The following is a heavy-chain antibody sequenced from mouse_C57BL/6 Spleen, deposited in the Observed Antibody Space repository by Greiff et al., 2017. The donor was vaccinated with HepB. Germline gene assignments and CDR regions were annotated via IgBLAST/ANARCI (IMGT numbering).Heavy chain of an antibody. CDR1: GYTFTSYG. V-gene: IGHV1-81*01. J-gene: IGHJ4*01. D-gene: IGHD1-1*01. CDR2: IYPRSGNT. Sequence: QVQLQQSGAELARPGASVKLSCKASGYTFTSYGISWVKQRTGQGLEWIGEIYPRSGNTYYNEKFKGKATLTADKSSSTAYMELRRLTSEDSAVYFCARSGLRGSTYYYAMDYWGQGTSVTVSS. CDR3: ARSGLRGSTYYYAMDY.